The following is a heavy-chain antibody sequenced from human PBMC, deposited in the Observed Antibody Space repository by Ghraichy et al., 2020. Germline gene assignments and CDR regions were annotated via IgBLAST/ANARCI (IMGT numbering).Heavy chain of an antibody. J-gene: IGHJ6*02. CDR1: GGSISSYY. CDR3: ARGNGWFGELSFLDV. Sequence: SETLSLTCTVSGGSISSYYWSWIRQPPGKGLEWIGYIYYSGSTNYNPSLKSRVTISVDTSKNQFSLKLSSVTAADTAVYYCARGNGWFGELSFLDVWGQGTTVTVSS. V-gene: IGHV4-59*01. D-gene: IGHD3-10*01. CDR2: IYYSGST.